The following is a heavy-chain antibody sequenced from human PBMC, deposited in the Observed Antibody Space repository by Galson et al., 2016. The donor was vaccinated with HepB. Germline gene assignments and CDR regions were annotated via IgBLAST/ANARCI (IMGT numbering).Heavy chain of an antibody. Sequence: TLSLTCTVSGGSISTGGYYWSWIRQRPGKGLEWIANIYYSGSTYYNPSLKSRVAISVDTSKNQFSLKLRSVTAADTAVYYCARLFASGRKYDAFDIWGQGTVVTVSS. J-gene: IGHJ3*02. CDR2: IYYSGST. CDR1: GGSISTGGYY. CDR3: ARLFASGRKYDAFDI. V-gene: IGHV4-31*03. D-gene: IGHD3-10*01.